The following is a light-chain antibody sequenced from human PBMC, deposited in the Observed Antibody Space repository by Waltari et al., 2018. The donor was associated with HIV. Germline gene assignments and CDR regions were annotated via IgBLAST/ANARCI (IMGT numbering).Light chain of an antibody. CDR2: EAT. Sequence: QSALTQPPSASGSLGHSVTISCTGSSSDIGAYDFVSGFQQTPQSPPKLLLYEATRRPSTVSDRFAGSRSGNTAFLTVAGLQPDDEATYFCSSYGDSLRVLFGGGTNVTVL. J-gene: IGLJ3*02. CDR1: SSDIGAYDF. V-gene: IGLV2-8*01. CDR3: SSYGDSLRVL.